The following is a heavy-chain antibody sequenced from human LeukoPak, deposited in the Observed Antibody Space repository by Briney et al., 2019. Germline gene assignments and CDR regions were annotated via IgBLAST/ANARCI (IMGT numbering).Heavy chain of an antibody. CDR2: ISSSSSYI. CDR3: ARRLNRDIVVVVAAPDAFDI. Sequence: PGGSLRLSCAASGFTFSRYSMNWVRQAPGKGLEWVSSISSSSSYIYYADSVKGRFTISRDNAKNSLYLQMNSPRAEDTAVYYCARRLNRDIVVVVAAPDAFDIWGQGTMVTVSS. D-gene: IGHD2-15*01. V-gene: IGHV3-21*01. CDR1: GFTFSRYS. J-gene: IGHJ3*02.